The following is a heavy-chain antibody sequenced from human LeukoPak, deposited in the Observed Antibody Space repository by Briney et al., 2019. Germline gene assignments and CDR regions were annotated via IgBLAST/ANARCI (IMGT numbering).Heavy chain of an antibody. J-gene: IGHJ4*02. CDR1: GFSLSTSGMC. CDR3: ARMYYYDSSGYPDY. D-gene: IGHD3-22*01. CDR2: IDWDDDK. Sequence: SGPALVKPTHTLTLTCTFSGFSLSTSGMCVSWIRQPPGKALEWLARIDWDDDKYYSTSLKTRLTISKDTSKNQVVLTMTNMDPVDTATYYCARMYYYDSSGYPDYWGQGTLVTVSS. V-gene: IGHV2-70*11.